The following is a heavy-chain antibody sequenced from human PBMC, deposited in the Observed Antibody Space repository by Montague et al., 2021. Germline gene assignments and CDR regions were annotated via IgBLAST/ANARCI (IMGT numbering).Heavy chain of an antibody. CDR2: VSHGGRT. V-gene: IGHV4-38-2*02. Sequence: SEILSLTCTVSRSLINSDYYWGWIRQPPGKGLEWMGSVSHGGRTYYNSSLKSRVTISVDTSNNHFSLKLSSVTAADTAMYYCARERDRYYYMDIWGKGTTITGSS. CDR3: ARERDRYYYMDI. J-gene: IGHJ6*03. CDR1: RSLINSDYY.